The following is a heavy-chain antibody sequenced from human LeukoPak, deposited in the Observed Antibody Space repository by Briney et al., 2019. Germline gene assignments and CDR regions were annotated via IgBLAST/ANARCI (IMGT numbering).Heavy chain of an antibody. D-gene: IGHD3-3*01. CDR2: ISGSGGST. Sequence: GGSLRLSCAASGFTFSSYAMSWVRQAPGKGLEWVSAISGSGGSTYYADSVKGRFTISRDNSKNTLYLQMNSLRAEDTAVYYCAKGYDFWSGYRAAQDVWGQGTTVTVSS. CDR1: GFTFSSYA. V-gene: IGHV3-23*01. CDR3: AKGYDFWSGYRAAQDV. J-gene: IGHJ6*02.